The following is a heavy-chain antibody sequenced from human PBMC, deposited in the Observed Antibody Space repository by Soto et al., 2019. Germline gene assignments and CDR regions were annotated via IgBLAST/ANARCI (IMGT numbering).Heavy chain of an antibody. CDR2: IYAGGNT. CDR1: GFSVTSNY. V-gene: IGHV3-53*01. D-gene: IGHD3-9*01. CDR3: ARVTTFYDILTSSYALNYFDY. Sequence: VQLVESGGTLVQPGGSLRLSCAASGFSVTSNYMTWVRQAPGKGLECVSVIYAGGNTSYPDSVKGRFTISSDNSKNTLFLQMNNLRAEDTAVYYCARVTTFYDILTSSYALNYFDYWGQGTRVTVSS. J-gene: IGHJ4*02.